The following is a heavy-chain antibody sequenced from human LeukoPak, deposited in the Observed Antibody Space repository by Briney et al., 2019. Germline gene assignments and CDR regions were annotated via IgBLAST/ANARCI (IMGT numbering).Heavy chain of an antibody. Sequence: PGGSLRLSCAASGFTFSSYGMHWVRQAPGKGLEWVAVISYDGSNKYYADSVKGRFTISRDNFKNTLYLQMNSLRAEDTAVYYCARDPEKYSSGWYYFDYWGQGTLVTVSS. CDR2: ISYDGSNK. D-gene: IGHD6-19*01. CDR3: ARDPEKYSSGWYYFDY. CDR1: GFTFSSYG. J-gene: IGHJ4*02. V-gene: IGHV3-30*03.